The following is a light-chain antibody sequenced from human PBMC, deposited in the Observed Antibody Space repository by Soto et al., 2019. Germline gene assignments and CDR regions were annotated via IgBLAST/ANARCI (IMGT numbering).Light chain of an antibody. CDR1: QSIDDK. J-gene: IGKJ1*01. CDR2: GAS. Sequence: MGVSQSPATLSVSPGERATLSCRAGQSIDDKLAWYQQRPGQAPRLLIYGASRRATGFPARFSGIGSGTDFTLTISSLQSEDFAVYYCQQYDKLPWTFGQGTKVDIK. V-gene: IGKV3-15*01. CDR3: QQYDKLPWT.